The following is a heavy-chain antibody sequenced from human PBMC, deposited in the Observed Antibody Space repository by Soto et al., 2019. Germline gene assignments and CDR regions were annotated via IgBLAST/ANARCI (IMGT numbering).Heavy chain of an antibody. Sequence: SETLSLTCAVYGGSFSDNYWSWIRQPPGKGLEWIGEINHSGSTNYNPSLKSRVTISIDTSKNHFSLNLSSVTAADTAVYYCARSWVIAYFDYWGQGTLVTVSS. V-gene: IGHV4-34*01. CDR3: ARSWVIAYFDY. CDR2: INHSGST. D-gene: IGHD3-22*01. CDR1: GGSFSDNY. J-gene: IGHJ4*02.